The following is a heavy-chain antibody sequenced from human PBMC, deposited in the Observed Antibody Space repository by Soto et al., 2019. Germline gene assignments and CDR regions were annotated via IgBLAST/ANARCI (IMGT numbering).Heavy chain of an antibody. CDR1: GFTFSSYA. V-gene: IGHV3-23*01. CDR3: AKDRPRSSIVVVPAVKYYFDY. J-gene: IGHJ4*02. D-gene: IGHD2-2*01. CDR2: ISGSGGST. Sequence: PGGSLRLSCAASGFTFSSYAMSWVRQAPGKGLEWVSAISGSGGSTYYADSVKGRFTISRDNSKNTLYLQMNSLRAEDTAVYYCAKDRPRSSIVVVPAVKYYFDYWGQGTLVTVSS.